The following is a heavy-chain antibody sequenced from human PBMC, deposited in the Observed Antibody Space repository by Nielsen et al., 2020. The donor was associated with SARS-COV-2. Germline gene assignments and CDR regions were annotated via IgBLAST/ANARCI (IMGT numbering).Heavy chain of an antibody. J-gene: IGHJ6*03. V-gene: IGHV5-51*01. D-gene: IGHD6-13*01. CDR2: IYPGGSDT. CDR1: GYSFTSYW. CDR3: ARLGRIAAAGFYYYMDV. Sequence: GESLKISCKGSGYSFTSYWIGWVRQMPGKGLEWMGIIYPGGSDTRYSPSFQGQVTISADKSISTAYLQWSSLKASDTAMYYCARLGRIAAAGFYYYMDVWGKGTTVTVSS.